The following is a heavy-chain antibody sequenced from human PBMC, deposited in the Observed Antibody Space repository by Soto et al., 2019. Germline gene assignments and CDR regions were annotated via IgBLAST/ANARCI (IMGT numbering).Heavy chain of an antibody. CDR2: IYPGDADT. CDR1: GYSFTSYW. V-gene: IGHV5-51*01. D-gene: IGHD3-22*01. Sequence: GGPLKSAGKGSGYSFTSYWIGWVCQRRGKGLEWMGIIYPGDADTRYSPSFQGQVTISADKSISTAYLQWSSLKASDPAMYYCASSYYYDSSGSLDAFDIWGQGTMVTVSS. CDR3: ASSYYYDSSGSLDAFDI. J-gene: IGHJ3*02.